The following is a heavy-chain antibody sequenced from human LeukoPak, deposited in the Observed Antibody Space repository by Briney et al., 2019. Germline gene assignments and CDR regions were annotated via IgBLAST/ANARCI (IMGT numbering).Heavy chain of an antibody. CDR1: GGSISSYY. Sequence: SETLSLTCTVSGGSISSYYWSWIRQPPGKGLEWIGYIYYSGSTNYNPSLQSRVTISVDTSKNQFSLKLTPVTAADTAMYYCARGGNDFWSGLMYNWFDPWGQGTLVTVSS. J-gene: IGHJ5*02. CDR3: ARGGNDFWSGLMYNWFDP. D-gene: IGHD3-3*01. V-gene: IGHV4-59*01. CDR2: IYYSGST.